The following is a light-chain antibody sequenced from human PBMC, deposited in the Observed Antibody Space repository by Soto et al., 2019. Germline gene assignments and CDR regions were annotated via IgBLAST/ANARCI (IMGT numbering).Light chain of an antibody. CDR1: SSDVGGYKY. V-gene: IGLV2-8*01. J-gene: IGLJ2*01. CDR3: SSYAGRNIVL. Sequence: QAVVTQPPSASGSPGQSVTIACTGTSSDVGGYKYVSWYQQHPGKAPKLMIYEVNKRPSGVPDRFSGSKSGHTASLTVSGLQADDEADYFCSSYAGRNIVLFGGGTKVTVL. CDR2: EVN.